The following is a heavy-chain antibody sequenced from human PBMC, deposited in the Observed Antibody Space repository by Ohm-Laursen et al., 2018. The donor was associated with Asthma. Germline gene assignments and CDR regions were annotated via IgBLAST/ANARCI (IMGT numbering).Heavy chain of an antibody. CDR3: ARGHGYNLY. CDR2: IYSTGSA. Sequence: SETLSLTCTLSGASFSTYYWGWIRQPPGKGLEWIGYIYSTGSANYHPSLESRVTISIDTFTNQFSLTVSSVTAADAAVYYCARGHGYNLYWGQGTLVTVSS. CDR1: GASFSTYY. D-gene: IGHD5-24*01. J-gene: IGHJ4*02. V-gene: IGHV4-59*01.